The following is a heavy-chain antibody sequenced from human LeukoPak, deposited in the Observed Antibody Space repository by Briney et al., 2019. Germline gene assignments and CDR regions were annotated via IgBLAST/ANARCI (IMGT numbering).Heavy chain of an antibody. V-gene: IGHV1-18*01. CDR3: ARDGYSSGWFLDY. D-gene: IGHD6-19*01. CDR2: ISAYNGNT. CDR1: GYTFTSYG. J-gene: IGHJ4*02. Sequence: EASVKVSCKASGYTFTSYGISWVRQAPGQGLEWMGWISAYNGNTNYAQKLQGRVTMTTDTSTSTAYMELRGLRADESATYYCARDGYSSGWFLDYWGQGSLVTVSS.